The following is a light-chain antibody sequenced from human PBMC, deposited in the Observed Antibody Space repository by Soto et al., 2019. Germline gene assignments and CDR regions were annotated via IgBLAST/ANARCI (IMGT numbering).Light chain of an antibody. Sequence: DIVMTQSPDSLAVSLGERATINCKSSQSVLYSSNNKNYLAWYQQKPGQPPKLLIYWASTRESGVHDRFSGSGSGTDFTLTISSLQAEDVAVYYCQQYYSTPRTFGQGNKLDNK. V-gene: IGKV4-1*01. CDR3: QQYYSTPRT. CDR2: WAS. CDR1: QSVLYSSNNKNY. J-gene: IGKJ1*01.